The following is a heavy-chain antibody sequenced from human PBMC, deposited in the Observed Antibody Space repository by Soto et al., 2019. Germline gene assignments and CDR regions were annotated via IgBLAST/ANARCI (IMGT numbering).Heavy chain of an antibody. D-gene: IGHD5-18*01. V-gene: IGHV4-30-4*01. CDR3: ARVTGVDTAMAVDY. CDR1: GGSISSGDYY. CDR2: IYYSGST. J-gene: IGHJ4*02. Sequence: SETLSLTCTVSGGSISSGDYYWSWIRQPPGKGLEWIGYIYYSGSTYYNPSLKSRVTISVDTSKNQFSLKLSSVTAADTVVYYCARVTGVDTAMAVDYWGQGTLVTVSS.